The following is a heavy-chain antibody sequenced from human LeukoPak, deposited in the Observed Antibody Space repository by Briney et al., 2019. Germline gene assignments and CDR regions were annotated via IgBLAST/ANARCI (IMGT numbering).Heavy chain of an antibody. CDR3: ARPTNYGDYLDAFDI. J-gene: IGHJ3*02. CDR1: GGSISSSSYY. CDR2: VHYSGST. D-gene: IGHD4-17*01. Sequence: SDTLSLTCTVSGGSISSSSYYWGWIRQPPGKGLEWIASVHYSGSTYDNPSLKSRVTISVDTSKNQFSLKLSSVTAADTAVYHCARPTNYGDYLDAFDIWGQGTRVTVSS. V-gene: IGHV4-39*01.